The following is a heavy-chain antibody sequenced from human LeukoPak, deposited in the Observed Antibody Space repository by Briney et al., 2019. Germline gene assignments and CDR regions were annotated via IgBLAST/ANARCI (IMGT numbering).Heavy chain of an antibody. V-gene: IGHV4-34*01. D-gene: IGHD3-3*01. J-gene: IGHJ4*02. Sequence: SETLSLTCAVSGGSFSSYCWHWVRQPPGKGLEWIGVINHIGSNNYYSSLKSRVTITVNMSTNQMSLPLRHRPAADAAVDDCAGGEGGLRISGVPHPYDYGGEGTLVTVSS. CDR3: AGGEGGLRISGVPHPYDY. CDR1: GGSFSSYC. CDR2: INHIGSN.